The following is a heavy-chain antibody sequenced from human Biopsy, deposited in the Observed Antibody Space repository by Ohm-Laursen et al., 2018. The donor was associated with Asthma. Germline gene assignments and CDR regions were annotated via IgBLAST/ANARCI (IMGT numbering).Heavy chain of an antibody. V-gene: IGHV1-18*01. J-gene: IGHJ6*02. D-gene: IGHD3-10*01. CDR3: ARAVDYSHYYGIDV. Sequence: ASVKVSCKTSGYTFNSAGITWVRQAPGQGLEWMGWISVYNDNTKVAQKLQDRVAMITDTSTSTAYMELRSLRSDDTAVYFCARAVDYSHYYGIDVWGQGTTVTVS. CDR2: ISVYNDNT. CDR1: GYTFNSAG.